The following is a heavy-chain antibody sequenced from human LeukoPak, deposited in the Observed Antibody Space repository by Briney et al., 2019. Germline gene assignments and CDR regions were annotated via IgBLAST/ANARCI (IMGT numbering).Heavy chain of an antibody. CDR1: GYTFTSYG. CDR2: ISAYNGNT. V-gene: IGHV1-18*01. CDR3: ARDYSTVYYDSSGYSQTPGY. D-gene: IGHD3-22*01. Sequence: GASVKVSCKASGYTFTSYGISWVRQAPGQGLEWMGWISAYNGNTNYAQKLQGRVTMTTDTSTSTAYMELRSLRSDDTAVYYCARDYSTVYYDSSGYSQTPGYWGQGTLVTVSS. J-gene: IGHJ4*02.